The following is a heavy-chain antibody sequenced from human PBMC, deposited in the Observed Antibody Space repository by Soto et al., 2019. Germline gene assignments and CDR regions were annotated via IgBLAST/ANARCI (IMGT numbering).Heavy chain of an antibody. CDR3: ARARTPQLDREGWFDP. Sequence: QVQLVQSGAEVKKPGASVKVSCKASGYTFTSYYMHWVRQAPGQGLEWMGIINPSGGSTSYAQKVPGRVAMTRDTSPSTVHMELSSRRSEDTAVYYCARARTPQLDREGWFDPWGQGTLVTVSS. J-gene: IGHJ5*02. CDR1: GYTFTSYY. CDR2: INPSGGST. V-gene: IGHV1-46*01. D-gene: IGHD1-26*01.